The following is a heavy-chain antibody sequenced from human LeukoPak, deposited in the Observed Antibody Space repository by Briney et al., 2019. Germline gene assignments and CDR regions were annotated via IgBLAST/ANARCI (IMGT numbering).Heavy chain of an antibody. V-gene: IGHV4-59*01. CDR2: IYYSGST. CDR3: ARDGSGSYSGYDAFDI. J-gene: IGHJ3*02. Sequence: PETLSLTCTVSGGSISSYYWSWIRQPPGKGLEWIGYIYYSGSTNYNPSLKSRVTISVDMSKNQFSLKLSSVTAADTAVYYCARDGSGSYSGYDAFDIWGQGTMVTVSS. CDR1: GGSISSYY. D-gene: IGHD1-26*01.